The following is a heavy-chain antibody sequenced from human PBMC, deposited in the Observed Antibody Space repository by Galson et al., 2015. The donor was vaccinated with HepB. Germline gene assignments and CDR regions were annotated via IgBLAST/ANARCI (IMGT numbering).Heavy chain of an antibody. Sequence: SVKVSCKASGGTFSSYTISWVRQAPGQGLEWMGRIIPILGIANYAQKFQGRVTITADKSTSTAYMELSSLRSEDTAVYYCARGGGQSWVYYYYYGMDVWGQGTTVTVSS. J-gene: IGHJ6*02. CDR2: IIPILGIA. D-gene: IGHD3-16*01. CDR1: GGTFSSYT. V-gene: IGHV1-69*02. CDR3: ARGGGQSWVYYYYYGMDV.